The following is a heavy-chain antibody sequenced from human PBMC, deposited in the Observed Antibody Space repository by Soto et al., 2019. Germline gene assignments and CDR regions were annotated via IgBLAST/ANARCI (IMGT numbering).Heavy chain of an antibody. J-gene: IGHJ4*02. CDR2: ISSSGRA. CDR1: GGSVNNNAYS. CDR3: TRSVQLWTPFDY. D-gene: IGHD5-18*01. V-gene: IGHV4-31*03. Sequence: SETLSLTCTVSGGSVNNNAYSWTWIRQHPGKGPECIGHISSSGRASYNPSLESRVTISVDTSKNQFSLKLGSVTAADTAVYYCTRSVQLWTPFDYWGQGTLVTVSS.